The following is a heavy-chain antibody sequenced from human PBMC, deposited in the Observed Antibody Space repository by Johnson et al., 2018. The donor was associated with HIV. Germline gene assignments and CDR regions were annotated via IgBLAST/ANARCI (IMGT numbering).Heavy chain of an antibody. J-gene: IGHJ3*02. CDR2: IKQDGSEK. D-gene: IGHD3-22*01. Sequence: EVQLVESGGGVVQPGRSLRLSCAASGFTFSSYGMHWVRQAPGQGLEWVANIKQDGSEKYYVDSVKGRFTISRDNSKNTLYLQMNSLRAEDTAVYYGARGTPMMVVVFGAGHIWGQGTMVTVAS. CDR1: GFTFSSYG. CDR3: ARGTPMMVVVFGAGHI. V-gene: IGHV3-7*01.